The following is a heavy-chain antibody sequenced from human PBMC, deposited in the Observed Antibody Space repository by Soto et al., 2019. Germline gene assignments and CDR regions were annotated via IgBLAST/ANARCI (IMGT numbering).Heavy chain of an antibody. Sequence: QVQLVQSGAEVKKPGSSVKVSCKASGGTFSSYAISWVRQAPGQGLEWMGGIIPTFGTANYAQKFQGRVTITADETTSTGYMERRSQRSEDTAVYNCARDDPSGYNWFDPWGQGTLVTVSS. J-gene: IGHJ5*02. V-gene: IGHV1-69*01. D-gene: IGHD3-10*01. CDR1: GGTFSSYA. CDR2: IIPTFGTA. CDR3: ARDDPSGYNWFDP.